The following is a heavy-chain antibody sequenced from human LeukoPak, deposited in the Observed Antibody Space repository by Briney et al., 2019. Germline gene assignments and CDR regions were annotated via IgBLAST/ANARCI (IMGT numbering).Heavy chain of an antibody. CDR3: MRQNRAYFFGH. CDR2: IRQDGSEK. D-gene: IGHD3-3*01. J-gene: IGHJ1*01. CDR1: GFTFSSYW. V-gene: IGHV3-7*01. Sequence: GGSLRLSCAASGFTFSSYWMTWGRQAPGKGLESVANIRQDGSEKNYVDSVKGRFTISRDNAKNSLYLQMNSLRVEDTAVYFCMRQNRAYFFGHWGQGTLVTVSS.